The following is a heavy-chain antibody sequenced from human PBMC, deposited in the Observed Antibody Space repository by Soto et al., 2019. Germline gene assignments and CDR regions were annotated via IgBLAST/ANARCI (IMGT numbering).Heavy chain of an antibody. D-gene: IGHD5-12*01. J-gene: IGHJ2*01. Sequence: QVQLVQSGAKVNKPGSSVTVSCKASGGTFSSYTISWVRQAPRQGLEWMGGIIPIFGTANYAQKFQGRVTITADESTSTAYMELSSLRSEDTAVYYCARGNHRWLQLWYFDLWGRGTLVTVSS. CDR2: IIPIFGTA. CDR3: ARGNHRWLQLWYFDL. V-gene: IGHV1-69*12. CDR1: GGTFSSYT.